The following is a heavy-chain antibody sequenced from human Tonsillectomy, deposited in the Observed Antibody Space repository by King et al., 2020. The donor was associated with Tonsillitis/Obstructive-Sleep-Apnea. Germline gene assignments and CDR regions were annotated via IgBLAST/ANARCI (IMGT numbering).Heavy chain of an antibody. J-gene: IGHJ6*02. CDR1: GFTFSSYE. CDR3: ARYSLYGDYPRYDYYGMDV. Sequence: VQLVESGGGLVQPGGSLRLSCAASGFTFSSYEMNWVRQAPGKGLEWVSYISSSGSTIYYADSVKGRFTISRDNAKNSLYLQMNSLRAEDTAVYYCARYSLYGDYPRYDYYGMDVWGQGTTVTVSS. V-gene: IGHV3-48*03. D-gene: IGHD4-17*01. CDR2: ISSSGSTI.